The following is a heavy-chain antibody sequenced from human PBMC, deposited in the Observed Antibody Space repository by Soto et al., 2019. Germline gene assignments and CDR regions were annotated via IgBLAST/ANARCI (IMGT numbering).Heavy chain of an antibody. V-gene: IGHV5-51*01. D-gene: IGHD4-4*01. J-gene: IGHJ6*02. Sequence: PGESLKISCKGSGYSFTSYWIGRVRQMPGKGLEWMGIIYPGDSDTRYSPSFQGQVTISADKSISTAYLQWSSLKASDTAMYYCAIHDYNNYYYYGMDVWGQGTTVTVSS. CDR2: IYPGDSDT. CDR1: GYSFTSYW. CDR3: AIHDYNNYYYYGMDV.